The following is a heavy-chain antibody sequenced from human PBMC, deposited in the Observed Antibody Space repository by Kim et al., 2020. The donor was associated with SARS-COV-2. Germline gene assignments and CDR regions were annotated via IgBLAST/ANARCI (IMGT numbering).Heavy chain of an antibody. CDR1: GFTFSSYW. J-gene: IGHJ4*02. D-gene: IGHD6-13*01. V-gene: IGHV3-74*01. CDR2: INNDGTGT. CDR3: ARGIAAAGTDY. Sequence: GGSLRLSCAASGFTFSSYWMHWVRQAPGKGLVWVSRINNDGTGTGYADSVKGRFTISRDNAKNTLYLQMNSLGAEDTAVYYCARGIAAAGTDYWGQGTLV.